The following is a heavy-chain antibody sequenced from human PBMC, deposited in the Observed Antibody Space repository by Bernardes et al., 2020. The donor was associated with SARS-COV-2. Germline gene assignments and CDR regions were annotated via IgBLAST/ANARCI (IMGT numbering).Heavy chain of an antibody. CDR2: ICRSGSST. Sequence: GGSLRLSCAASGFTFRSYAMSWVRQAPGKGLEWVSAICRSGSSTYYADSVKGRFTISRDNSKNTLYLQMNSLRAEDTAVYYYAKSMLLYDDFWSGYSQRGFYFDSWGQGALVAVSS. CDR3: AKSMLLYDDFWSGYSQRGFYFDS. V-gene: IGHV3-23*01. D-gene: IGHD3-3*01. J-gene: IGHJ4*02. CDR1: GFTFRSYA.